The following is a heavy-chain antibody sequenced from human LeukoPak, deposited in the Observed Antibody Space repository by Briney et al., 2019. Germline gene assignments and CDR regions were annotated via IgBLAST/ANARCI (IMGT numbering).Heavy chain of an antibody. V-gene: IGHV3-21*01. Sequence: GGSLRLSCAASGFTFSSYEMNWVRQAPGKRLEWVSSITSTSSYVFYADSVKGRFTISRNNAKNSLYLQINSLRAEDTAVYYCARDEGDYDILTPMDVWGKGTTVTVSS. CDR1: GFTFSSYE. CDR2: ITSTSSYV. J-gene: IGHJ6*04. CDR3: ARDEGDYDILTPMDV. D-gene: IGHD3-9*01.